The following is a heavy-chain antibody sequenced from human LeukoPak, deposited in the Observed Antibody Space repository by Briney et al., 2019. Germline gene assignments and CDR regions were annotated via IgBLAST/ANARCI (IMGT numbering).Heavy chain of an antibody. Sequence: SETLSLTCGVYGGSFSGYYWSWIRQPPGKGLEWIGEINHSGSTNYNPSLKSRVTISLDTSKNQFSLKLSSVTAADTAVYYCARDYYDTSVGAFDIWGQGTMVTVSS. CDR1: GGSFSGYY. CDR3: ARDYYDTSVGAFDI. CDR2: INHSGST. J-gene: IGHJ3*02. V-gene: IGHV4-34*01. D-gene: IGHD3-22*01.